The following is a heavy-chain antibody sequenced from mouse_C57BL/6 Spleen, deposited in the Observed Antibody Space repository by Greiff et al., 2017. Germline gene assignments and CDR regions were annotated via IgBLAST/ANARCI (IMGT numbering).Heavy chain of an antibody. J-gene: IGHJ2*01. D-gene: IGHD1-1*01. CDR3: AREDDYGSSYGY. CDR2: IDPYNGGT. V-gene: IGHV1-19*01. CDR1: GYTFTDYY. Sequence: VQLKQSGPVLVKPGASVKMSCKASGYTFTDYYMNWVKQSHGKSLEWIGVIDPYNGGTSYNQKFKGKATLTVDKSSSTAYLELNSLTSEDSAVYYCAREDDYGSSYGYRGKGTTLTVSS.